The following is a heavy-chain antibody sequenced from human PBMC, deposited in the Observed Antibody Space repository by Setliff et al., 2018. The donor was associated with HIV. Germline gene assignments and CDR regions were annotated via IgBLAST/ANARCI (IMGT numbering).Heavy chain of an antibody. D-gene: IGHD5-12*01. CDR1: GYSFTSYT. CDR3: ARDRVPKRGYTYREPDFDS. V-gene: IGHV1-3*01. J-gene: IGHJ5*01. Sequence: ASVKVSCKASGYSFTSYTIHWVRQAPGQRLEWMGWINAGNGNTKYSQKFQDRVTITRDTSANTGYMELSGLRSEDTAVYYCARDRVPKRGYTYREPDFDSWGQGTLVTVSS. CDR2: INAGNGNT.